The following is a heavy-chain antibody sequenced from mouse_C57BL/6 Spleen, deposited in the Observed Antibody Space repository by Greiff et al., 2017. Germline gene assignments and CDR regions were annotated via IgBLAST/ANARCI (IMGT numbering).Heavy chain of an antibody. V-gene: IGHV5-17*01. CDR1: GFTFSDYG. D-gene: IGHD2-2*01. Sequence: EVQRVESGGGLVKPGGSLKLSCAASGFTFSDYGMHWVRQAPEKGLEWVAYISSGSSTNYYADTVKGRFTISRDNANNTLFLQMTSLRSEDTAMYYCAIMVTTGYFDGWGTGTTVTVSS. CDR3: AIMVTTGYFDG. CDR2: ISSGSSTN. J-gene: IGHJ1*03.